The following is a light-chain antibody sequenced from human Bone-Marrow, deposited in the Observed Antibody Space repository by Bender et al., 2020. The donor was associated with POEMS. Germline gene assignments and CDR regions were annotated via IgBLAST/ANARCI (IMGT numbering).Light chain of an antibody. J-gene: IGLJ1*01. CDR2: SSH. Sequence: QSVLTQPPSASGTPGQRVTISCSGGSSNIGAHAVNWYQHLPGTAPKLLIYSSHRRPSEVPDRFSGSRSGTSASLAISGLQSEDEADYYCAAWDDSLNVHYVFGTGTKVTVL. V-gene: IGLV1-44*01. CDR3: AAWDDSLNVHYV. CDR1: SSNIGAHA.